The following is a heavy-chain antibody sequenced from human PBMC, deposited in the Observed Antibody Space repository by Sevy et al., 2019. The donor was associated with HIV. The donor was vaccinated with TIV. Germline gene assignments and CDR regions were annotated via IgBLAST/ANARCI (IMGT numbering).Heavy chain of an antibody. CDR1: GGFISSYH. J-gene: IGHJ5*02. Sequence: SETLSLTCTVSGGFISSYHWNWIRQPPGKGLEWIGYIYYSGNTNYNPSLKSRVTISLDMSKNQLSLKLSSVTAADTAVYYCATGVAAADNWFDPWGQGTLVTVSP. D-gene: IGHD6-13*01. V-gene: IGHV4-59*01. CDR2: IYYSGNT. CDR3: ATGVAAADNWFDP.